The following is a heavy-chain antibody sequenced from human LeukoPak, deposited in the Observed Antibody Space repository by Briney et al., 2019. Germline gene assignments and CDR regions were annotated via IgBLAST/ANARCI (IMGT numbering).Heavy chain of an antibody. CDR1: GFTFSSHW. CDR2: IRGDENEI. V-gene: IGHV3-74*01. J-gene: IGHJ4*02. D-gene: IGHD3-10*01. CDR3: ARGHVPGSTRHWDF. Sequence: GGSLRLSCEASGFTFSSHWMHWVRQVPGKGLVWVARIRGDENEIDYADSVKGRFTISRDNAKNTLYLQMNSLRVEDTAVYFCARGHVPGSTRHWDFWGQGALVTVSS.